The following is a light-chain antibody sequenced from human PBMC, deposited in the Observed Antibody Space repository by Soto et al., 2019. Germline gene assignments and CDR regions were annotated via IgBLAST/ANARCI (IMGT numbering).Light chain of an antibody. CDR1: HSNIGRNA. Sequence: QSVLTQPPSASGTPGQRVTIPCSGTHSNIGRNAVNWYLQLPGTAPRLLVFSSNQRPLGIPDRFSGSRSGTSASLAITGLLSGDRGYYFRAAWDDSLNGRVFGGGTKLTVL. V-gene: IGLV1-44*01. CDR3: AAWDDSLNGRV. CDR2: SSN. J-gene: IGLJ3*02.